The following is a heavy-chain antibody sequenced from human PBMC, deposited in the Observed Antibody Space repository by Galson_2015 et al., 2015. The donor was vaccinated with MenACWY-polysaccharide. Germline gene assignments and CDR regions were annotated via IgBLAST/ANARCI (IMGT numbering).Heavy chain of an antibody. CDR3: ARRFWNLEYLDW. J-gene: IGHJ4*02. D-gene: IGHD1-1*01. V-gene: IGHV5-51*03. Sequence: QSGAEVKKPGESLKISCKGSGYSFTTYWIAWVRQMPRKGLEWMGIIYPGDSDTRYSPSFQGQVIISADKSGDTAYLQWSSLKASDTAMYYCARRFWNLEYLDWWGQGTLVTVSS. CDR1: GYSFTTYW. CDR2: IYPGDSDT.